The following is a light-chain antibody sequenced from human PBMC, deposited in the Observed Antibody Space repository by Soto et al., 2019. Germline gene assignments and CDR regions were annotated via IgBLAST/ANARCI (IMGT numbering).Light chain of an antibody. CDR2: AAS. J-gene: IGKJ1*01. Sequence: DIVIRHPPATRSVSPGERATVRCRASQSISSNLAWYQQKPAQAPRLLIHAASTRATGIPARFSGSGSGTDFTLTISRLEPEDFAVYYCLQRSDWRTFGRGTKVDI. CDR1: QSISSN. CDR3: LQRSDWRT. V-gene: IGKV3-11*01.